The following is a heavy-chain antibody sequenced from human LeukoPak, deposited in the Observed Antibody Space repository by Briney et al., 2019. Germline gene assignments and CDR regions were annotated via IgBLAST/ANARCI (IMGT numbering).Heavy chain of an antibody. V-gene: IGHV3-53*01. CDR2: IYSGGST. J-gene: IGHJ6*03. D-gene: IGHD2-2*01. CDR1: GFTVSSNY. CDR3: ARGCTDGPGNYYYYYMDV. Sequence: GGSLRLSCAASGFTVSSNYMSWGRQAPGKGLEWVSVIYSGGSTYYADSVKGRFTISRDNSKNTLYLQMNSLRAEDTAVYYCARGCTDGPGNYYYYYMDVWGKGTTVTVSS.